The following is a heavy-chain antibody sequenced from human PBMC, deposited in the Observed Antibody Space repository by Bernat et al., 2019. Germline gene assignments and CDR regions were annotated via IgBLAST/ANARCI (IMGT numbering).Heavy chain of an antibody. CDR1: GGSISSYY. V-gene: IGHV4-59*01. D-gene: IGHD5-24*01. Sequence: QVQLQESGPGLVKPSETLSLTCTVSGGSISSYYWSWIRQPPGKGLGWIGCIYYTGSTNYNPSLKSRVTISVDTSKNQFSLKLSSVTAADTAVYYCARGGRWLQSNTFDYWGPGTLVTVSS. CDR3: ARGGRWLQSNTFDY. J-gene: IGHJ4*02. CDR2: IYYTGST.